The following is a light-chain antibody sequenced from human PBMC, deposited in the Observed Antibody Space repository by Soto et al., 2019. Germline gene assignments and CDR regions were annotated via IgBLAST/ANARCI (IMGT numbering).Light chain of an antibody. CDR3: QQRSNWPYT. CDR2: DAS. V-gene: IGKV3-11*01. J-gene: IGKJ2*01. Sequence: EIVLTQSPATLSLSPGERATLSCRASQSVSSSLAWYQQKPGQAPRVLIYDASNRAPGIPARFSGSGSGTDFTLTISSLESEDVAVYYCQQRSNWPYTFGQGTRVEIK. CDR1: QSVSSS.